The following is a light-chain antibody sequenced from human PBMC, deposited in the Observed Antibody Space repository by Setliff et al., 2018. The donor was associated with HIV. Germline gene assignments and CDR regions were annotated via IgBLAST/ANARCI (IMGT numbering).Light chain of an antibody. CDR1: SSNIGAGYD. V-gene: IGLV1-40*01. J-gene: IGLJ1*01. CDR3: QSYDSSLSGFYV. CDR2: GNS. Sequence: SVLTQPPSVSGAPGQRVTISCTGSSSNIGAGYDVHWYQQLPGTAPKFLIYGNSNRPSGVPDRFSGSKSGTSASLAITGLQAEDEADYYCQSYDSSLSGFYVFGTGTKVTVL.